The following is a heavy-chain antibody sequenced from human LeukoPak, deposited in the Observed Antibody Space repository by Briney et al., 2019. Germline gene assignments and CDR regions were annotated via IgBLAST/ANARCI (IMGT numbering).Heavy chain of an antibody. D-gene: IGHD6-13*01. CDR1: GFTFSDYN. CDR3: ATIAATGLSRDAFDF. CDR2: ISSSSRFV. V-gene: IGHV3-21*01. J-gene: IGHJ3*01. Sequence: GGSLRLSCAASGFTFSDYNMIWARQAPGKALEWVSSISSSSRFVFYRDSFRGRFTIYRDNAENSLYLQMNSPRVEDTAIYYCATIAATGLSRDAFDFWGQGTMVTVSS.